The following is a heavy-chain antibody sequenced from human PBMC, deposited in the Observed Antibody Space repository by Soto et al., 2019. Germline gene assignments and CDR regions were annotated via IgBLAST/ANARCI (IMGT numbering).Heavy chain of an antibody. D-gene: IGHD5-12*01. CDR2: IIPIFGTA. CDR3: AGEMRWLQSGYFAY. J-gene: IGHJ4*02. V-gene: IGHV1-69*01. CDR1: GGTFSSYA. Sequence: QVQLVQSGAEVKKPGSSVKVSCKASGGTFSSYAISWVRQAPGQGLEWMGGIIPIFGTANYAQKFQGRVTIAAHEYTSTAYMELSSLRSEDTAVYYCAGEMRWLQSGYFAYWGQGTLVTVSS.